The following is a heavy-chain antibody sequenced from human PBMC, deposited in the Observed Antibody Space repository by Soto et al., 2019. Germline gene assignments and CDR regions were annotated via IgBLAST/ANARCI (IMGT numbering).Heavy chain of an antibody. CDR2: INPNSGGT. Sequence: GASVKVSCKASGYTFTGYYMHWVRQAPGQGLEWMGWINPNSGGTNYAQKFQGRVTMTRDTSISTAYMELSRLRSDDTAVYYCASDSDFGGYIDFDYWGQGTLVTVSS. CDR3: ASDSDFGGYIDFDY. D-gene: IGHD4-17*01. J-gene: IGHJ4*02. CDR1: GYTFTGYY. V-gene: IGHV1-2*02.